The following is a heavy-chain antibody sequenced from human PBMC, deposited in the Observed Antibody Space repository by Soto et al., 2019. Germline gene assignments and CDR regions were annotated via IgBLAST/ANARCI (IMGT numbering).Heavy chain of an antibody. Sequence: QVQLVQSGAEVKTPGSSVRVSCKGSGGTFNSFSIDWVRQAPGQGFEWMGGIIPMSGRPSYAQRFQGRVTFSAEKSTKPVYMEVNSLTYEDTAVYYCTRRGHQTANWFDPWGQGTLVTVSS. J-gene: IGHJ5*02. CDR1: GGTFNSFS. V-gene: IGHV1-69*06. CDR2: IIPMSGRP. CDR3: TRRGHQTANWFDP.